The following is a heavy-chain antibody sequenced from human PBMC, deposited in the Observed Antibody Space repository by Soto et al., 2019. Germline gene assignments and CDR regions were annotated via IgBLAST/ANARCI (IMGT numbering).Heavy chain of an antibody. CDR3: ERDKDRAQLGGNYYYMMDV. CDR1: GGTFSTSA. V-gene: IGHV1-69*12. Sequence: QVQVVQSGAEVKEPGSSVKVSCKTSGGTFSTSAISWVRQAPGQGLEWMGGIMPIFRTADYAQKFQGRVTITADESTTTAYLELSSLRSEDTAVYYCERDKDRAQLGGNYYYMMDVWGQGTTVTVTS. J-gene: IGHJ6*02. D-gene: IGHD3-3*02. CDR2: IMPIFRTA.